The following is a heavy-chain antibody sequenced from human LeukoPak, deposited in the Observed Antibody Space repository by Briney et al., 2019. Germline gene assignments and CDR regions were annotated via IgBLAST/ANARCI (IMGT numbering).Heavy chain of an antibody. CDR2: IKQDGSEK. Sequence: PGGSLRLSCAASGFTFSSYWMSWVRQAPGKGLEWVANIKQDGSEKYYVDSVKGRFTISRDNAKNSLYLQMNSLRAEDTAVYYCARDGLKQQLVLFSDFDYWGQGTLVTVSS. J-gene: IGHJ4*02. V-gene: IGHV3-7*01. CDR3: ARDGLKQQLVLFSDFDY. D-gene: IGHD6-13*01. CDR1: GFTFSSYW.